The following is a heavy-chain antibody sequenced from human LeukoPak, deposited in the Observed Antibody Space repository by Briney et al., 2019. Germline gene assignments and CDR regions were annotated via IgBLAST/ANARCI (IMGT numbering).Heavy chain of an antibody. CDR3: ARDPAGTTGGWMDV. CDR2: INPNSGGT. Sequence: ASVKVSCKASGYTFTGYYMHWVRQAPGQGLEWMGWINPNSGGTNYAQKFQGRVTMTRDTSISTAYMELSRLRSDDTAVYYCARDPAGTTGGWMDVWGKGTTVTVSS. J-gene: IGHJ6*04. CDR1: GYTFTGYY. D-gene: IGHD1-7*01. V-gene: IGHV1-2*02.